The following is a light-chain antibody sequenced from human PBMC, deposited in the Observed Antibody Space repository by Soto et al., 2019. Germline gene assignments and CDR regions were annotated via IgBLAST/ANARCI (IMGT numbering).Light chain of an antibody. Sequence: ETVLTQSPGTVSLSPGERATLSCPTSQSVRSNYLAWYQQKPGQAPRLLIYGVFSMATGIPDRFSGSGSGTAFTLTISGLEPEDSAVYYCQHYDGSPRTFGQGTKLEI. CDR2: GVF. V-gene: IGKV3-20*01. J-gene: IGKJ2*01. CDR1: QSVRSNY. CDR3: QHYDGSPRT.